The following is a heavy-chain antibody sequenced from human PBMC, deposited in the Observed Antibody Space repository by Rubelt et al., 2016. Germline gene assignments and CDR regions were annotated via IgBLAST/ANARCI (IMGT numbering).Heavy chain of an antibody. D-gene: IGHD3-3*01. V-gene: IGHV3-23*01. Sequence: GSGGGLVQPGGSLRLSCVPSEFTFSSCAMNWVRQAPGKGLEWVSAISGSGGSPYYADSVKGRFTISRDNSKNTLHRQMNSLRAADKAVYYCAKDSLPNDFGSGLSGYWGQGTLVTDSS. J-gene: IGHJ4*02. CDR1: EFTFSSCA. CDR3: AKDSLPNDFGSGLSGY. CDR2: ISGSGGSP.